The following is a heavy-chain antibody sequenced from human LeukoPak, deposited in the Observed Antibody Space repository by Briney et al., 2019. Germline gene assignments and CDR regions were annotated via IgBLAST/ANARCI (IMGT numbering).Heavy chain of an antibody. J-gene: IGHJ6*02. D-gene: IGHD1-26*01. Sequence: GGSLRLSCAASGFTFSSYAMHWVRQAPGKGLEWVAVISYDGSNKYYADSVKGRFTISRDNSKNTLYLQMDSLRAEDTAVYYCAREGAGDYYYGMDVWGQGTTVTVSS. CDR3: AREGAGDYYYGMDV. V-gene: IGHV3-30-3*01. CDR2: ISYDGSNK. CDR1: GFTFSSYA.